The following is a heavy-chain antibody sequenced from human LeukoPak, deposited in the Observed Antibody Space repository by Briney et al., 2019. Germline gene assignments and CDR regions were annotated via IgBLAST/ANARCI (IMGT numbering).Heavy chain of an antibody. V-gene: IGHV3-23*01. CDR1: GFTFSSYA. D-gene: IGHD1-26*01. CDR3: ARLVGPSDS. Sequence: GGSLRLSCAASGFTFSSYAMTWVRQAPGKGLEWVSSITISGGGTYYADSVKGRFTISRDNSKNTVYLQMNSLRAEDTAIYYCARLVGPSDSWGQGTLVTVSS. CDR2: ITISGGGT. J-gene: IGHJ4*02.